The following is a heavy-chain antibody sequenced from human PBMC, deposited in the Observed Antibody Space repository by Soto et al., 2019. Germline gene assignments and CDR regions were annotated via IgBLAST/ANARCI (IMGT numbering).Heavy chain of an antibody. CDR2: IYHSGST. J-gene: IGHJ5*02. CDR1: GGSISSSNW. CDR3: ATRITVFGLLIPPFDP. D-gene: IGHD3-3*01. Sequence: TSETLSLTCAVSGGSISSSNWWSWVRQPPGKELEWIGEIYHSGSTNYNPSLKSRVTISVDTSKNQFSLRLSSVTAADTAIYYCATRITVFGLLIPPFDPWGQGTQVTVSS. V-gene: IGHV4-4*02.